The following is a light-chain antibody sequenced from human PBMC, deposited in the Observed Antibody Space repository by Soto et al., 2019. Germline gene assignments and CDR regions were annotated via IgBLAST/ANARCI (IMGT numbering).Light chain of an antibody. CDR2: GAS. CDR1: QSLSSY. J-gene: IGKJ2*01. V-gene: IGKV3-20*01. CDR3: RQYGSSPSYT. Sequence: EIVLTQSPGTLSLSPGERATLSGRASQSLSSYLAWYQQKPGQAPRLLIYGASSRATGIPDRFSGSGSGTDFTLTISRLEPEDFAVYYCRQYGSSPSYTCGQGTKLEI.